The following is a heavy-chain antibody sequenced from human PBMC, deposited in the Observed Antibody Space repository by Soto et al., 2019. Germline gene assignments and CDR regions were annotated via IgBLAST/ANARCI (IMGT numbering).Heavy chain of an antibody. CDR3: ARSPVLWGGMDV. V-gene: IGHV4-4*07. Sequence: SETLSLTCTVSGGSISSYYCSWIRQPAGKGLEWIGRIYTSGSTNYIPSLKSRVTMSVDTSKNQFSLKLSSVTAADTAVYSCARSPVLWGGMDVWGQGTTVTVSS. CDR2: IYTSGST. J-gene: IGHJ6*02. D-gene: IGHD2-21*01. CDR1: GGSISSYY.